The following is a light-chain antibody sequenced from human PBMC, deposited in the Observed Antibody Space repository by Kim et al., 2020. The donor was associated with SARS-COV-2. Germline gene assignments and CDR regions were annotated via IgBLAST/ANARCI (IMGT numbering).Light chain of an antibody. Sequence: LSPGERAPLPCRASQSVSSYLAWYQQKPGQAPRLLIYDASKRATGIPARFSGSGSGTDFTLTISSLEPEDFAVYYCQRRSIWPLTFGGGTKVDIK. J-gene: IGKJ4*01. CDR3: QRRSIWPLT. CDR1: QSVSSY. CDR2: DAS. V-gene: IGKV3-11*01.